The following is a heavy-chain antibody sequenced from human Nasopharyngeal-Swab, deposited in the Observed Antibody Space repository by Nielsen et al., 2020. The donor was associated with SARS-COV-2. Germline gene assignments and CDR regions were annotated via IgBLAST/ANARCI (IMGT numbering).Heavy chain of an antibody. D-gene: IGHD2-15*01. Sequence: GESLKISCAASGFAFSNYAMSWVRQAPGKGLEWVSTVTSSGSSTYYADSVKGRFTISRDNSKNTLYLQMGSLRAEDTAVYYCARSNFIGGSSPPPDYWGQGTLVTVSS. J-gene: IGHJ4*02. CDR3: ARSNFIGGSSPPPDY. V-gene: IGHV3-23*01. CDR1: GFAFSNYA. CDR2: VTSSGSST.